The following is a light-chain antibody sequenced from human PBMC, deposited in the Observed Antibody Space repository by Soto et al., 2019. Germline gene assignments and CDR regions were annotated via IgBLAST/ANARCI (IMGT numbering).Light chain of an antibody. CDR1: SSDVGGYNY. CDR3: SSYTGSSTLLV. J-gene: IGLJ1*01. V-gene: IGLV2-14*01. CDR2: EVS. Sequence: QSALTQPASVSGSPGQSITISCTRTSSDVGGYNYVSWYQQHPGKAPKLMIYEVSNRPSGVSNRFSGSKSGNTASLTISGLQAEDEADYYCSSYTGSSTLLVFGTGTKVTVL.